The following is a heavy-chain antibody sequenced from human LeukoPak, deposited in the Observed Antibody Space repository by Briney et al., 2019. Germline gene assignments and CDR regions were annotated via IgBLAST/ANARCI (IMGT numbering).Heavy chain of an antibody. CDR2: INHSGST. Sequence: TPSETLSLTCTVSGGSISSSSYYWGWIRQPPGKGLEWIGEINHSGSTNYNPSLKSRVTISVDTSKNQFSLKLSSVTAADTAVYYCARRSPRITMVRERPPPQGISFGYWGQGTLVTVSS. V-gene: IGHV4-39*07. CDR1: GGSISSSSYY. J-gene: IGHJ4*02. D-gene: IGHD3-10*01. CDR3: ARRSPRITMVRERPPPQGISFGY.